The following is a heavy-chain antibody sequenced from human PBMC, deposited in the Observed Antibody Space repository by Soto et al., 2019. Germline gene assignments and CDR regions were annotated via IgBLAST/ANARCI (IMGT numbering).Heavy chain of an antibody. J-gene: IGHJ6*04. CDR2: IIPIFGPA. Sequence: SVKVSCKASGGTFSSYAISWVRQAPGQGLEWMGGIIPIFGPANYAQKFQGRGTITADESTSTAYMELRSLRSEDTAVYYCAIEALEDIVLMVYATPLSGGCMDVWGGATRVTVSS. CDR3: AIEALEDIVLMVYATPLSGGCMDV. V-gene: IGHV1-69*13. D-gene: IGHD2-8*01. CDR1: GGTFSSYA.